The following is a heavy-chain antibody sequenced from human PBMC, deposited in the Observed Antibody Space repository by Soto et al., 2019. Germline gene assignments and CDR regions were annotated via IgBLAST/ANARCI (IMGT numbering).Heavy chain of an antibody. Sequence: PGGSLRLSCAASGFTFSSYAMSWVRQAPGKGLEWVSAIGGSGGSTYYADSVKGRFTISRDNSKNTLYLQMNSLRAEDTAVYYCAKKGPYCSGGSCFDYYYYYYMDVWGKGTTVTVSS. J-gene: IGHJ6*03. CDR2: IGGSGGST. D-gene: IGHD2-15*01. CDR3: AKKGPYCSGGSCFDYYYYYYMDV. V-gene: IGHV3-23*01. CDR1: GFTFSSYA.